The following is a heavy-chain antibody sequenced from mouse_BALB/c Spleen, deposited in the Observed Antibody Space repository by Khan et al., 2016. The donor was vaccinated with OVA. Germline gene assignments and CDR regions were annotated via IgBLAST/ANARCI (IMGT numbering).Heavy chain of an antibody. V-gene: IGHV2-6-1*01. CDR3: ARQPYYHYNSMDY. Sequence: QVQLKESGPGLVAPSQSLSITCTISGFSLTNYGVHWVHQPPGKGLEWLVVIWSDGSTTYNSALKSRLTISKDNSKRQVFLKMNSLQTDDTGMYFCARQPYYHYNSMDYWGQGTSVTVSS. CDR1: GFSLTNYG. CDR2: IWSDGST. J-gene: IGHJ4*01. D-gene: IGHD2-10*01.